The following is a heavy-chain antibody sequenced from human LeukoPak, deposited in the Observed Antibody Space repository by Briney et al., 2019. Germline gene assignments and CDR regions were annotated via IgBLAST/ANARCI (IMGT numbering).Heavy chain of an antibody. CDR2: IIPILGIA. CDR3: AIRYNWNYVDAFDI. D-gene: IGHD1-7*01. V-gene: IGHV1-69*04. J-gene: IGHJ3*02. Sequence: ASVKVSCKASGGTFSSYAISWVRQVPGQGLEWMGRIIPILGIANYAQKFQGRVTITADKSTSTAYMELSSLRSEDTAVYYCAIRYNWNYVDAFDIWGQGTMVTVSS. CDR1: GGTFSSYA.